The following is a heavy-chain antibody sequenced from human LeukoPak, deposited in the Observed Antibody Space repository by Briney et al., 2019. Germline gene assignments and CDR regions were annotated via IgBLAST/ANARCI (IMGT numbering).Heavy chain of an antibody. V-gene: IGHV1-69*13. CDR1: GGTFSSYA. J-gene: IGHJ3*02. Sequence: SVKVSCKASGGTFSSYAIIWGRQAPGQGLEWMGGIIPIFGTANYAQKFQGRVTITADESTSTAYMEVSSLRSEDTAVYYCARANQQWLVPDPLDIWGQGTLVTVSS. CDR2: IIPIFGTA. CDR3: ARANQQWLVPDPLDI. D-gene: IGHD6-19*01.